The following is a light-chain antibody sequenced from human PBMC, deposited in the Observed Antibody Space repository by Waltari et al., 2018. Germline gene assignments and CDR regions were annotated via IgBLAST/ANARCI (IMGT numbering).Light chain of an antibody. J-gene: IGKJ1*01. V-gene: IGKV3-20*01. CDR1: QSLDSFS. CDR2: GTS. Sequence: EILLTQSPGTLSLSPGETATLSCRASQSLDSFSLAWYQQKPGQGPRLLIYGTSTRATGIPDRFSGGGSGTTFTLTISRLEPEDFAVYFCQQYDVSLRTFGQGTKVEIK. CDR3: QQYDVSLRT.